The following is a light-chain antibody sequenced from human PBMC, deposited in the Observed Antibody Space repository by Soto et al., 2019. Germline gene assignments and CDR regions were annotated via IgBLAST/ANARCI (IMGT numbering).Light chain of an antibody. CDR1: QSIRSW. CDR3: QQYNSLLIT. Sequence: DIQMTQSPSTLSASVGDRVTITCRASQSIRSWLAWYQQKPGKAPKLLIYKASSLESGVPSRFSGSGSGTEFTLSISSLQPDDFASYYCQQYNSLLITFGQGTRLEIK. J-gene: IGKJ5*01. V-gene: IGKV1-5*03. CDR2: KAS.